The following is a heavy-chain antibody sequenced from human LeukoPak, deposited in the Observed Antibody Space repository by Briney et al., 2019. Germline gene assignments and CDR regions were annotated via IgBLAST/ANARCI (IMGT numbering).Heavy chain of an antibody. CDR2: IYYSGNT. V-gene: IGHV4-39*01. CDR1: AGFISSSRYY. Sequence: SETLSLTCTVSAGFISSSRYYWGWIRQPPGKGLEWIGTIYYSGNTYYNPSLKSRVTISVDTSKNQFSLKLSSVTPADTAVYYCARHWVYSSSHFDYWVQGTLVTVSS. J-gene: IGHJ4*02. CDR3: ARHWVYSSSHFDY. D-gene: IGHD6-6*01.